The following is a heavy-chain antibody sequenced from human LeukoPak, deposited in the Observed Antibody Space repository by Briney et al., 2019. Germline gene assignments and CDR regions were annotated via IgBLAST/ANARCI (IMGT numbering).Heavy chain of an antibody. Sequence: GGSLRLSCAASGFTFSSYGMHWVRQAPGKGLEWVAVISYDGSNKYYADSVKGRFTISRDNSKNTLYLQMNSLRAEDTAVYYCARDRGSGWALRYYFDYWGQGTLVTVSS. V-gene: IGHV3-30*03. CDR1: GFTFSSYG. CDR3: ARDRGSGWALRYYFDY. J-gene: IGHJ4*02. CDR2: ISYDGSNK. D-gene: IGHD6-19*01.